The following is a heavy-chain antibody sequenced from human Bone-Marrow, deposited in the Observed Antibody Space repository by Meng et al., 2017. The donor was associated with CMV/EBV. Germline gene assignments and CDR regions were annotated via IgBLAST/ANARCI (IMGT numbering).Heavy chain of an antibody. Sequence: ASVKVSCKASGDTFTGYYMHWVRQAPGQGLEWMGWINPNSGGTNYAQKFQGRVTMTRDTSISTAYMELSSLRSDDTAVYYCARDSYCSSTSCYDWFDPWGQGTLVTVSS. D-gene: IGHD2-2*01. V-gene: IGHV1-2*02. J-gene: IGHJ5*02. CDR3: ARDSYCSSTSCYDWFDP. CDR2: INPNSGGT. CDR1: GDTFTGYY.